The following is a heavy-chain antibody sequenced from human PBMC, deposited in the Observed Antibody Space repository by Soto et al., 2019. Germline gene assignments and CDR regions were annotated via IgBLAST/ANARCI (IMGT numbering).Heavy chain of an antibody. D-gene: IGHD6-19*01. CDR3: ARDGLSCWYGYYYGMDV. V-gene: IGHV3-33*01. J-gene: IGHJ6*02. CDR1: GFTFSSYG. CDR2: IWYDGSNK. Sequence: QVQLVESGGGVVQPGRSLRLSCAASGFTFSSYGMHWVRQAPGKGLEWVAVIWYDGSNKYYADSVKGRFTISRDNSKHTLYRQMNGLRAEDTAVYYCARDGLSCWYGYYYGMDVWGQGTTVTVSS.